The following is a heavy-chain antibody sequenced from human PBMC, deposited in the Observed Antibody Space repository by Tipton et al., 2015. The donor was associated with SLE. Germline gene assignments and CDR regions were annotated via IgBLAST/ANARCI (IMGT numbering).Heavy chain of an antibody. CDR3: AHHNFDFSS. Sequence: TLSLTCAVYGGSFRGYYWTWIRQSPNKGLEWIGESDHTGNTNYNPSLKSRVTISVDTSKNQFSLRLTSVTAADTALYFCAHHNFDFSSWGQGTLVTVSS. D-gene: IGHD2/OR15-2a*01. V-gene: IGHV4-34*01. CDR1: GGSFRGYY. CDR2: SDHTGNT. J-gene: IGHJ4*02.